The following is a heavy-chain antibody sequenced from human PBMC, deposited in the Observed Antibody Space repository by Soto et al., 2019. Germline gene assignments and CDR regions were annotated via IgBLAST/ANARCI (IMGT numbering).Heavy chain of an antibody. CDR2: NHSSGTT. J-gene: IGHJ4*02. Sequence: SETLSLTCTVSGVSVNGDYWSWIRQPPGKGLEWIGFNHSSGTTNYNPSLKSRVTVSIDTSKNQFSLNLSSVSVADTAVYYCARGGASSRYFDYWGQGILVTVSS. V-gene: IGHV4-59*02. CDR3: ARGGASSRYFDY. CDR1: GVSVNGDY.